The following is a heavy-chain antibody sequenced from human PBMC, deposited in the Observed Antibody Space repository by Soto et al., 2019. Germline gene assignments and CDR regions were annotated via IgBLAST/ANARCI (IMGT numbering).Heavy chain of an antibody. CDR1: GFTFSTST. V-gene: IGHV3-21*04. J-gene: IGHJ6*02. CDR2: ISGGGASR. D-gene: IGHD2-2*01. Sequence: GGSLRLSCAGSGFTFSTSTMNWVRQAPGKGLEWVSSISGGGASRYYADSVKGRFIISRDNAKNSLYLQMNSLRAEDTGMYFCAAHRGRPLPDAMDVWGQGTTVTVSS. CDR3: AAHRGRPLPDAMDV.